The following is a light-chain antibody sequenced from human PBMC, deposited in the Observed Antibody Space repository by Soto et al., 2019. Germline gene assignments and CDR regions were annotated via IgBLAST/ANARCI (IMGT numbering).Light chain of an antibody. CDR2: DAS. V-gene: IGKV3-20*01. J-gene: IGKJ1*01. CDR3: QFYGDPPMP. CDR1: QSVSSNF. Sequence: EIVLTQSPCTLSLSQGERGTLSFRASQSVSSNFLAWYQQKPGQAPRLLIFDASTRATGIPDRFTGRGSGTDCTLTISRLEPEDFTVYYWQFYGDPPMPFGQRTKVEIK.